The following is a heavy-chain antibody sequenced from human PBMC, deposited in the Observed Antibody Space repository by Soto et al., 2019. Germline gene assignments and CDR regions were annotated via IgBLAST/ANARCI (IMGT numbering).Heavy chain of an antibody. CDR2: INPNSGGT. D-gene: IGHD2-21*02. V-gene: IGHV1-2*02. J-gene: IGHJ6*02. CDR1: GYTFTGYY. Sequence: ASVKVSCKASGYTFTGYYMHWVRQAPGQGLEWMGWINPNSGGTNYAQKFQGRVTMTRDTSISTAYMELSRLRSDDTAVYYCARDLVINGGNSGNLLQRYYGMDVWGQRTTVTVSS. CDR3: ARDLVINGGNSGNLLQRYYGMDV.